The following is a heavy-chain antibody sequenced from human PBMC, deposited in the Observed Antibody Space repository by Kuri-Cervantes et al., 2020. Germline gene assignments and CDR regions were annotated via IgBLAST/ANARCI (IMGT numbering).Heavy chain of an antibody. CDR2: IKQDGSEK. V-gene: IGHV3-7*03. J-gene: IGHJ3*02. Sequence: GGSLRLSCAASGFTFSSYWMSWVRQAPGKGLEWVANIKQDGSEKYYVGSVKGRFTISRDNAKSSLYLQMNSLRAEDTALYFCAKDLRSSSLRGGAFDIWGQGTMVTVSS. D-gene: IGHD6-6*01. CDR1: GFTFSSYW. CDR3: AKDLRSSSLRGGAFDI.